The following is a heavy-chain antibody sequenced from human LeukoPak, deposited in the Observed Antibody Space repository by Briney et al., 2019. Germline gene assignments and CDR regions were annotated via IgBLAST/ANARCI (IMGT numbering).Heavy chain of an antibody. J-gene: IGHJ4*02. CDR1: GFTFSSYG. Sequence: PGGSLRLSCAASGFTFSSYGMHWVRQAPGKGLEWVAVISYDGSNKYYADSVKGRFTISRDNSKNTLYLQMNSLRAEDTAVYYCAKDRYYYDSSGYYPGDYWGQGTLVTVSS. CDR3: AKDRYYYDSSGYYPGDY. D-gene: IGHD3-22*01. CDR2: ISYDGSNK. V-gene: IGHV3-30*18.